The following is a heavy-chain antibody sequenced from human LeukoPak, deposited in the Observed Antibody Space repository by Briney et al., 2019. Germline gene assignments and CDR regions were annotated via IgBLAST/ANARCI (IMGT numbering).Heavy chain of an antibody. CDR1: GGSISNYY. Sequence: SETLSLTCTVFGGSISNYYWSWIRQPPGKALEWIGYTYYTGTTKYNPSLKSRATISLDTSKNQFSLKLTSVTAADTALFFCARGYDIDVWGQGTTVTVSS. J-gene: IGHJ6*02. CDR2: TYYTGTT. CDR3: ARGYDIDV. V-gene: IGHV4-59*01.